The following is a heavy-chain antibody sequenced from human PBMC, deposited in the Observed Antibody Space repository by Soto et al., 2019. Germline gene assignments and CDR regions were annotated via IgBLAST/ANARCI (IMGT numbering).Heavy chain of an antibody. CDR1: GGSFSGYY. CDR2: IDHSGST. Sequence: VQLQQWGAGLLKPSETLSLTCAVYGGSFSGYYWSWIRQPPGKGLEWIGEIDHSGSTNYNPSLKSRVTISLDTSKSQFSLKLTSVTAADTAVYYCASYNDWFYRTYFDYWGQGTLVTVSS. V-gene: IGHV4-34*01. J-gene: IGHJ4*02. CDR3: ASYNDWFYRTYFDY. D-gene: IGHD3-9*01.